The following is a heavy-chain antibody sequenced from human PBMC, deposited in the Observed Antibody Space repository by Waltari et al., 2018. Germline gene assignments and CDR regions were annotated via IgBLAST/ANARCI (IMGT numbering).Heavy chain of an antibody. D-gene: IGHD3-3*01. J-gene: IGHJ5*02. CDR3: TRGGNYDFWSHSPFVDP. V-gene: IGHV4-34*01. CDR1: GASFSSYY. Sequence: QVQLQQWGAGLLKPSETLSLTCSVSGASFSSYYWGWVRHVPGKGLEGIGQIRHPGNTHCTPSLQSRVAISIDTSRNQFSLRVFSVTAADTGLYFCTRGGNYDFWSHSPFVDPWGQGTQVTVSS. CDR2: IRHPGNT.